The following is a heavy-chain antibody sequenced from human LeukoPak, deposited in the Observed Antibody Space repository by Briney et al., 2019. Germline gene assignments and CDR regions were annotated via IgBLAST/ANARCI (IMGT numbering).Heavy chain of an antibody. D-gene: IGHD2-15*01. V-gene: IGHV1-2*02. J-gene: IGHJ4*02. CDR1: GYTFTGYY. CDR3: ASCSGGSCYFDY. Sequence: ASVKVSCKASGYTFTGYYMHWVRQAPGQGLEWMRRINPNSGGTNYAQKFQGRVTMTRDTSISTAYMELSRLRSDDTAVYYCASCSGGSCYFDYWGQGTLVTVSS. CDR2: INPNSGGT.